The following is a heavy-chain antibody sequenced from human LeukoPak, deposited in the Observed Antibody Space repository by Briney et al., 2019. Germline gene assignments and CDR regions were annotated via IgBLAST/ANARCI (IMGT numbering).Heavy chain of an antibody. Sequence: GSSVKVSCKASGGTFSSYAISWVRQAPGQGLEWMGGIIPIFGTANYAQKFQGRVTITTDESTSTAYMELSSLRSEDTAVYYCARGGQHPAKYYYYYYMDVWGKGTTVTVSS. J-gene: IGHJ6*03. V-gene: IGHV1-69*05. CDR1: GGTFSSYA. CDR2: IIPIFGTA. CDR3: ARGGQHPAKYYYYYYMDV. D-gene: IGHD6-13*01.